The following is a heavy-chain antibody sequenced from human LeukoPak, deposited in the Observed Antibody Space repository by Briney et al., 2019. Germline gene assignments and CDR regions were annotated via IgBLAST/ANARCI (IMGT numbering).Heavy chain of an antibody. Sequence: PSETLSLTCTVSGGSISSYYWSWIRQPPGKGLEWIGYIYYSGSTNYNPSLKSRVTISVDTSKNQFSLKLSSVTAADTAVYYCARSLWSGYYPNYYYYYMDVWGKGTTVTVSS. CDR3: ARSLWSGYYPNYYYYYMDV. V-gene: IGHV4-59*01. CDR2: IYYSGST. CDR1: GGSISSYY. D-gene: IGHD3-3*01. J-gene: IGHJ6*03.